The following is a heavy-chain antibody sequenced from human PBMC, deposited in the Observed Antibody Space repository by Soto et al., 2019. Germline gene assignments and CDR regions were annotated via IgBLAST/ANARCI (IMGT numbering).Heavy chain of an antibody. CDR2: ISYDGSNK. CDR3: AKGELGY. CDR1: GFTFSSYG. J-gene: IGHJ4*02. D-gene: IGHD1-26*01. Sequence: QVQLVESGGGVVQPGRSLRLSCAASGFTFSSYGMHWVRQAPGKGLAWVAVISYDGSNKYYADSVKGRFTISRDNSKNTLYLQMNSLRAEDTAVYYCAKGELGYWGQGTLVTVSS. V-gene: IGHV3-30*18.